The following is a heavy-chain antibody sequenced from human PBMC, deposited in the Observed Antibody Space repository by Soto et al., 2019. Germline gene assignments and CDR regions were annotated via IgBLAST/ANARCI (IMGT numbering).Heavy chain of an antibody. V-gene: IGHV1-2*02. CDR1: GYTFTVYY. CDR3: ARDLAKGGGSAGFDY. Sequence: QVQLVQSGAEVKKPGASVNVSCKASGYTFTVYYMHWVRQAPGQGLEWMGWINPKSGGTMYPQKFQGRVTMTWDTSISTAYIALTRLRSDDTAVNYCARDLAKGGGSAGFDYWGQGTLVTVSS. D-gene: IGHD1-26*01. J-gene: IGHJ4*02. CDR2: INPKSGGT.